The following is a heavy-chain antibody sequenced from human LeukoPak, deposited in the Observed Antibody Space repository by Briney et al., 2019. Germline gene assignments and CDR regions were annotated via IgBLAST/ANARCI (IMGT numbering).Heavy chain of an antibody. D-gene: IGHD3-22*01. CDR1: GYTFTSYG. Sequence: GASVKVSCKASGYTFTSYGISWVRQAPGQGLEWMGWISAYNGNTNYAQKLQGRVTMTTDTSTSTAYMELRSLRSDDTAVYYCARAVNYDEALDFDYWGQGTLVTVSS. CDR2: ISAYNGNT. J-gene: IGHJ4*02. V-gene: IGHV1-18*01. CDR3: ARAVNYDEALDFDY.